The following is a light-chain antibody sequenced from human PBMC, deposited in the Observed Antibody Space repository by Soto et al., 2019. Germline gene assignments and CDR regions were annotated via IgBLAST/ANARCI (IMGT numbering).Light chain of an antibody. CDR2: RAS. J-gene: IGKJ4*01. V-gene: IGKV3-20*01. Sequence: EIVLTQSPGTLSLSLGERATLSCRASQSVSSDYVAWYRQKPGQVPTVLIYRASTRATGIPDRFSGSGSGTDFTLPIGRVEPEAFAVYYCQQYGSSPLTFGGGTRVESK. CDR1: QSVSSDY. CDR3: QQYGSSPLT.